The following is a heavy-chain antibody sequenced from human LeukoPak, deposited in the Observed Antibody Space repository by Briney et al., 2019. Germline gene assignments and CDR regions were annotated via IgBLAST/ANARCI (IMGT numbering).Heavy chain of an antibody. CDR3: ARPHDNSSWTIYNWFDP. J-gene: IGHJ5*02. Sequence: ASVKVSCKASGYTLTGYYMHWVRQAPGQGLEWMGWINPNSGGTNYAQKFQGRVTMTRDTSISTAYMELSRLRSDDTAVYYCARPHDNSSWTIYNWFDPWGQGTLVTVSS. CDR2: INPNSGGT. CDR1: GYTLTGYY. V-gene: IGHV1-2*02. D-gene: IGHD6-13*01.